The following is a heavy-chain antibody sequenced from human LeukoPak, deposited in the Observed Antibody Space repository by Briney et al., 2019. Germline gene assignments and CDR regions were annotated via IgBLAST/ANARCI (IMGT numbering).Heavy chain of an antibody. J-gene: IGHJ4*02. CDR2: IYHSGST. CDR1: GGSISSGGYY. D-gene: IGHD6-13*01. CDR3: ARGRSIAAAGSPFDY. V-gene: IGHV4-30-2*01. Sequence: PSQTLSLTCTVSGGSISSGGYYWSWIRQPPGKGLEWIGYIYHSGSTYYNPSLKSRVTISVDRSKNQFSLKLSSVTAADTAVYYCARGRSIAAAGSPFDYWGQGTLVTVSS.